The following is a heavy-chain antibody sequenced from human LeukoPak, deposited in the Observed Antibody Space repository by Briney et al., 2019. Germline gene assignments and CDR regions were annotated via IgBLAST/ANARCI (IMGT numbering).Heavy chain of an antibody. V-gene: IGHV4-61*09. CDR1: GDSISSGSYY. J-gene: IGHJ1*01. D-gene: IGHD3-22*01. Sequence: KPSETLSLTRTVSGDSISSGSYYWSWIRQPAGKGLEWIGHIYRSGSTNYNASLKSRVTISVDTSKNQFSLKLSSVTAADTAVYYCARGYYDSSGYYEAFQHWGQGTLVTVSS. CDR3: ARGYYDSSGYYEAFQH. CDR2: IYRSGST.